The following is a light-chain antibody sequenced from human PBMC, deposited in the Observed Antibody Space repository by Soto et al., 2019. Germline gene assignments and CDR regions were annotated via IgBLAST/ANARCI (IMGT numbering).Light chain of an antibody. V-gene: IGKV1-39*01. CDR3: QQSYNTPTT. CDR2: GSS. CDR1: QSISTY. J-gene: IGKJ2*01. Sequence: DIHMTQSPSSLSASFGDRVTITFRASQSISTYLNWYQHKPGKAPNLLIYGSSSLQRGVPSRFSGSGSGTDFTLTISSLQPGDFATYYCQQSYNTPTTFGQGTKVDI.